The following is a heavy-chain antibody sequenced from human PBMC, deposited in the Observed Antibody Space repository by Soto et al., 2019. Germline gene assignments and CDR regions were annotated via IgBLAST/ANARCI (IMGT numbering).Heavy chain of an antibody. D-gene: IGHD3-22*01. CDR2: FDPEDGET. CDR3: ATYYYDSSGYYNIDY. V-gene: IGHV1-24*01. Sequence: GASVKVSCKVSGYTLTELSMHWVRQAPGKGLEWMGGFDPEDGETIYAQKFQGRVTMTEDTSTDTAYTELSSLRSEDTAVYYCATYYYDSSGYYNIDYWGQGTLVTVSS. J-gene: IGHJ4*02. CDR1: GYTLTELS.